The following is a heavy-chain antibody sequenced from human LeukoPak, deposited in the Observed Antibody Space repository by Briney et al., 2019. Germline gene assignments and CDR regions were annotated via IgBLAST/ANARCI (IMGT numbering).Heavy chain of an antibody. CDR1: GFTFSSYA. CDR2: ISGSGGST. CDR3: AKDYYPTSSGWYTTTNWFDP. Sequence: GGSLRHSCAASGFTFSSYAMSWVRQAPGKGLEWVSAISGSGGSTYYADSVKGRFTISRDNSKNTLYLQMNSLRAEDMAVYYCAKDYYPTSSGWYTTTNWFDPWGQGTLVTVSS. J-gene: IGHJ5*02. V-gene: IGHV3-23*01. D-gene: IGHD6-19*01.